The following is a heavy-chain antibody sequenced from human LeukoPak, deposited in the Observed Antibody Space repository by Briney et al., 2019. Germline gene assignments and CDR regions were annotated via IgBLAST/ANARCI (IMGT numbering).Heavy chain of an antibody. CDR3: AKSSYPAPYFDY. CDR1: GFTFSSYA. V-gene: IGHV3-23*01. CDR2: ISGSGGST. J-gene: IGHJ4*02. D-gene: IGHD3-16*02. Sequence: PGGSLRLSCAASGFTFSSYAMSWVRQAPGKGLEWGSAISGSGGSTYYADPVKGRFTISRDNSKNMLYLQMNSLRAEDTAVYYCAKSSYPAPYFDYWGQGTLVTVSS.